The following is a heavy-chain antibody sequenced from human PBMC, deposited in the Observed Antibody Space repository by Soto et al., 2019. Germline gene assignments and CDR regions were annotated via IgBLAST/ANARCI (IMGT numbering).Heavy chain of an antibody. CDR3: ARGNRNYAYYGMDV. Sequence: SLTCAVYGGSFSGYYWSWIRQPPGKGLEWIGEINHSGSTNYNPSLKSRVTISVDTSKNQFSLKLSSVTAADTAVYYCARGNRNYAYYGMDVWGQGTTVTVSS. CDR1: GGSFSGYY. CDR2: INHSGST. J-gene: IGHJ6*02. V-gene: IGHV4-34*01.